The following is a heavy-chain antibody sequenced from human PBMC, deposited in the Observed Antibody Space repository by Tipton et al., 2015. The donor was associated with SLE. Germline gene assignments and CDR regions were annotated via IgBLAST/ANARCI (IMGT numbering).Heavy chain of an antibody. CDR3: ARESHASFDI. V-gene: IGHV3-7*01. J-gene: IGHJ3*02. Sequence: SLRLSCAASRISFSSYWMSWVRQAPGKGPEGVANMKQDGNERYYAESVKGRFTISRDNAKNFLFLQMNSLRAEDTAVYYCARESHASFDIWGQGTMVAVSS. CDR2: MKQDGNER. CDR1: RISFSSYW.